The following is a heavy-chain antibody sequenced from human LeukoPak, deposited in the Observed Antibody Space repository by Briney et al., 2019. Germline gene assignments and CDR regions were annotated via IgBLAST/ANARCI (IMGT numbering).Heavy chain of an antibody. V-gene: IGHV4-34*01. CDR2: INHSGST. Sequence: SETLSLTCAVYGGSFSGYYWSWIRQPPGKGLEWIGEINHSGSTNYNPSLKSRVTISVDTSKNQFSLKLSSVTAADTAVYYCAREAYCGGDCYSGFDYWDQGTLVTVSS. CDR1: GGSFSGYY. CDR3: AREAYCGGDCYSGFDY. D-gene: IGHD2-21*02. J-gene: IGHJ4*02.